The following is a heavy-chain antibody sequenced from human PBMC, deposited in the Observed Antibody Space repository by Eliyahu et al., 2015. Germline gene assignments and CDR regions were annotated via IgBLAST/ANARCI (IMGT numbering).Heavy chain of an antibody. V-gene: IGHV1-69*05. CDR2: VVPIFGTA. J-gene: IGHJ5*02. CDR1: GGXFSSYA. D-gene: IGHD4-17*01. CDR3: AHLIGLTTVTSWFDP. Sequence: QVQLVQSGAEVKKPGSSVKVSCKASGGXFSSYAISWVRQAPGPGAEWVGGVVPIFGTANYAQKFQGRVTITTDESTSTAYMELSSLRSEDTAVYYCAHLIGLTTVTSWFDPWGQGTLVTVSS.